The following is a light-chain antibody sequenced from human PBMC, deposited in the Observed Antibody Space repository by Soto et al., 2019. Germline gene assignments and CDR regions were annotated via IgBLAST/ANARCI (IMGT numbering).Light chain of an antibody. V-gene: IGKV3-20*01. CDR2: GAS. J-gene: IGKJ3*01. Sequence: ENVLTQSPGTLSLSPGERATLSFRASQSVTSSYLAWYQQKPGQAPRLLIYGASSRATGIPDRLSGSGSGKDFTLTISRLEPEDFAVYYCQQYGSSPQVTFGPGTKVDIK. CDR1: QSVTSSY. CDR3: QQYGSSPQVT.